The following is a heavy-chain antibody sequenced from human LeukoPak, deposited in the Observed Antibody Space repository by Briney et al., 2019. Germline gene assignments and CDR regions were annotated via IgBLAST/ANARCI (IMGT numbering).Heavy chain of an antibody. CDR3: AKEAQGCSITSCYFDS. D-gene: IGHD2-2*01. CDR2: ISGSGGNT. V-gene: IGHV3-23*01. Sequence: GGCLRLSCAASGFTFINYAMSWVRQAPGKGLEWVSAISGSGGNTYYADSVKGRFTISRDNSKNTLFLQMNSLRAEDTAVYYCAKEAQGCSITSCYFDSWGQGTLVTVSS. CDR1: GFTFINYA. J-gene: IGHJ4*02.